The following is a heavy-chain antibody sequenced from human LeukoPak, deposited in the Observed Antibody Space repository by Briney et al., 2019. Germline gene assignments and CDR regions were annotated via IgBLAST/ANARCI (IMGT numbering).Heavy chain of an antibody. J-gene: IGHJ3*02. V-gene: IGHV3-7*01. CDR1: GFTFSSYS. Sequence: GGSLRLSCAASGFTFSSYSMNWVRQAPWQGLEWVANIRQDGSEKYYVDSVKGRFTLSRDNAKNSLYLQMNSLRADDTAVYYCARESVVVPAADDAFDIWGQGTMVTVSS. CDR3: ARESVVVPAADDAFDI. D-gene: IGHD2-2*01. CDR2: IRQDGSEK.